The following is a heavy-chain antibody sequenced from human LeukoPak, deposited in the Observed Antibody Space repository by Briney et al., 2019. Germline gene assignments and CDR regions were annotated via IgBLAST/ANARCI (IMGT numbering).Heavy chain of an antibody. D-gene: IGHD3-22*01. V-gene: IGHV3-48*03. Sequence: GGSLRLSCAASGFTFSSYEMNWVRQAPGKGLEWVSYISSSGSTIFYADSVKGRFTISRDNAKNSLHLQMNSLRAEDTAVYYCARRLSGYPDYWGQGALVTVSS. J-gene: IGHJ4*02. CDR1: GFTFSSYE. CDR3: ARRLSGYPDY. CDR2: ISSSGSTI.